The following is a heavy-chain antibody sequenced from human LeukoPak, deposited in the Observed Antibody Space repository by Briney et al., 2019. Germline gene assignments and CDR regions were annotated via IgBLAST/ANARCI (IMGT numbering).Heavy chain of an antibody. CDR3: ARGGPPRGYSPDHNHFDY. D-gene: IGHD5-18*01. V-gene: IGHV1-2*02. CDR1: GYTFTGYY. Sequence: GASVKVSCKASGYTFTGYYMHWVRQAPGQGLEWMGWINPNSGGTNYAQKFQGRVTMTRDTSISTAYMELSRLRSDDTAVYYCARGGPPRGYSPDHNHFDYWGQGTLVTVSS. J-gene: IGHJ4*02. CDR2: INPNSGGT.